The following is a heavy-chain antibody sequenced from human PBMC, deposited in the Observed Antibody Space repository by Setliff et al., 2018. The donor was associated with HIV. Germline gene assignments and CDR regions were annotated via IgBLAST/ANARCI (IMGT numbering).Heavy chain of an antibody. V-gene: IGHV1-8*01. Sequence: ASVKVSCKASATFTNVDIHWLRRATGQGLEWMGWMNPNSGVSGYGQKLQGRVTMTTDTSTSTAYMELRSLRSDDTAVYYCARGPSNDYGLYYYYYYYMDVWGKGTTVTVSS. CDR1: ATFTNVD. J-gene: IGHJ6*03. D-gene: IGHD4-17*01. CDR3: ARGPSNDYGLYYYYYYYMDV. CDR2: MNPNSGVS.